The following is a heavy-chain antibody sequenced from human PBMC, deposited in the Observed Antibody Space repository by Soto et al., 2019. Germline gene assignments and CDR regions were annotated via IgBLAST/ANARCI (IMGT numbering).Heavy chain of an antibody. J-gene: IGHJ5*02. Sequence: PSETLSLTCAVYGGFLSESYWTWIRQPPGKGLEWIGEINHVGGTNYNPSLKSRVTMSVDTSQNQFSLRLISVTAANTAMYFCVRIRYQLPSSVLWLDPWGQGTPVTVSS. D-gene: IGHD3-16*01. V-gene: IGHV4-34*01. CDR3: VRIRYQLPSSVLWLDP. CDR1: GGFLSESY. CDR2: INHVGGT.